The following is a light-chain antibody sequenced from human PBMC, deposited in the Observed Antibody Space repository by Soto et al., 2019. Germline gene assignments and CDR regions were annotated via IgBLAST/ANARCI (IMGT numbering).Light chain of an antibody. J-gene: IGKJ1*01. CDR3: QQYGSSGT. V-gene: IGKV3-20*01. CDR2: GAS. CDR1: QSVSNNY. Sequence: EIVLTQSPGTLSLSPGERATPSCTASQSVSNNYLAWYQQKPGQAPRLLIYGASNRATGIPDRFSGSGSGTDFALTISRLEPEDFAVYYCQQYGSSGTFGQGPKVEIK.